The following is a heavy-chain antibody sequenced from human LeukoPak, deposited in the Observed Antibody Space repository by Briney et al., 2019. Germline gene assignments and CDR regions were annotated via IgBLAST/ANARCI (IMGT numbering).Heavy chain of an antibody. Sequence: SETLSLTCAVYGGSFSGYYWSWIRQPPGKGLEWIGEINHSGSTNYNPSLKSRVTISVDTSKNLFSLKLSSVTAADMAVYYCARVLYYYDSSGYYRYYYYYYGMDVWGQGTTVTVSS. CDR1: GGSFSGYY. D-gene: IGHD3-22*01. V-gene: IGHV4-34*01. J-gene: IGHJ6*02. CDR3: ARVLYYYDSSGYYRYYYYYYGMDV. CDR2: INHSGST.